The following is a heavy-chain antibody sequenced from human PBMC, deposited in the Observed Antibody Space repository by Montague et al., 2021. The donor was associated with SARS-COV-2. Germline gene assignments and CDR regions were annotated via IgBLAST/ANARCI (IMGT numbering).Heavy chain of an antibody. CDR2: IKRDGSEK. V-gene: IGHV3-7*01. D-gene: IGHD6-19*01. J-gene: IGHJ6*02. CDR1: RFTFSDFW. Sequence: SLRLSCAASRFTFSDFWMNWVRQAPGKGLEWVADIKRDGSEKSCVDSVKGRFTISRDNAKNSLYLQMNSLRAEDTAVYYCARGSTGWYAIFGHYGMDVWGQGTTVTVSS. CDR3: ARGSTGWYAIFGHYGMDV.